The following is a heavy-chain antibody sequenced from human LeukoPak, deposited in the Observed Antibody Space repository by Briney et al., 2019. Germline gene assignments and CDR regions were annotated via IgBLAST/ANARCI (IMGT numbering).Heavy chain of an antibody. D-gene: IGHD2-21*01. V-gene: IGHV4-61*02. J-gene: IGHJ5*02. CDR2: IYTSGST. CDR3: ARGQCGVNCPKFNWLDP. CDR1: GGSISSGSYY. Sequence: PSQTLPLTCTVSGGSISSGSYYWSWIRQPAGKGLEWIGRIYTSGSTNYNPSLKSRVTISVDTSKNQFSLKLSSVTAADTAVYYCARGQCGVNCPKFNWLDPWDQGTLVTVSS.